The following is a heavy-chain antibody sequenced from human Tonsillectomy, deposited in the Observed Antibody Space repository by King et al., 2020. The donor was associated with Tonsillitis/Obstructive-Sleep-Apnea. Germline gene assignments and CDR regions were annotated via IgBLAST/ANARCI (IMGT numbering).Heavy chain of an antibody. CDR1: GFAFSNYG. J-gene: IGHJ3*02. V-gene: IGHV3-33*01. CDR3: AGDGFNAFDI. Sequence: VQLVESGGGVVQPGRSLRLSCAASGFAFSNYGIHWVRQAPGKGLEWVAVIWYDGSNKYYAESVKGRFTISRDNSKNTLYLQMNSLRAEDTAVYYCAGDGFNAFDISGQGTMVTLSS. CDR2: IWYDGSNK.